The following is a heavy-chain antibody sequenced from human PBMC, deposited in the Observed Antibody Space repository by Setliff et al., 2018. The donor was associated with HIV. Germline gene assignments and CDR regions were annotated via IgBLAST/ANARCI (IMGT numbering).Heavy chain of an antibody. CDR2: IIPIFGTT. Sequence: GASVKVSCKASGGTFSSYSITWVRQAPGQGLGWVGGIIPIFGTTNYAQNFQGRVTISADESTSTAYMELSSLRSEDTAVYYCARGRHAVVVTALEHDYWGQGTLVTVSS. J-gene: IGHJ4*02. D-gene: IGHD2-21*02. CDR3: ARGRHAVVVTALEHDY. CDR1: GGTFSSYS. V-gene: IGHV1-69*13.